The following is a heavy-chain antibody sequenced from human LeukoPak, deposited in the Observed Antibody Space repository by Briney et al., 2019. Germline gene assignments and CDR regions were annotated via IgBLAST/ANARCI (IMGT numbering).Heavy chain of an antibody. CDR2: INPNSGGT. Sequence: ASVRVSCKASGYTFTGYYMHWVRQAPGQGLEWMGRINPNSGGTNYAQKLQGRVTMTTDTSTSTAYMELRSLRSDDTAVYYCARDPLAQYYDFWSGYSYSFDYWGQGTLVTVSS. CDR1: GYTFTGYY. J-gene: IGHJ4*02. CDR3: ARDPLAQYYDFWSGYSYSFDY. D-gene: IGHD3-3*01. V-gene: IGHV1-2*06.